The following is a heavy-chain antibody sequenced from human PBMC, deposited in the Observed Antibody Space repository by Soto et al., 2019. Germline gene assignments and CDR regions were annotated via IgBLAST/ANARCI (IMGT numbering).Heavy chain of an antibody. Sequence: SGGSLRLSCAASGFTFSSYAMHWVRQAPGKGLEWVAVISYDGSNKYYADSVKGRFTISRDNSKNTLYLQMNSLRAEDTAVYYCARGRALTTVTEKFDYWGQGTLVTVSS. D-gene: IGHD4-17*01. CDR3: ARGRALTTVTEKFDY. V-gene: IGHV3-30-3*01. CDR1: GFTFSSYA. CDR2: ISYDGSNK. J-gene: IGHJ4*02.